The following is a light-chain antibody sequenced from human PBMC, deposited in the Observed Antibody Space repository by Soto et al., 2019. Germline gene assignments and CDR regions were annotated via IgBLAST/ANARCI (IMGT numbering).Light chain of an antibody. Sequence: QSVLTQPASVSGAPGQSITISCTGTSNDVGGYKYVSWYQQRPGTAPKLIMFEVNNRPSGVSDRFSGSRSANTASLTISGLQAQDEADYYCSSYSSNNILSYVFGTGTKHTVL. V-gene: IGLV2-14*03. J-gene: IGLJ1*01. CDR1: SNDVGGYKY. CDR2: EVN. CDR3: SSYSSNNILSYV.